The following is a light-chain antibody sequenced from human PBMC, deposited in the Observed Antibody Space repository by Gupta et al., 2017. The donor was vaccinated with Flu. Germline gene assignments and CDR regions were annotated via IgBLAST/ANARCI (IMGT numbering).Light chain of an antibody. V-gene: IGLV3-19*01. CDR3: NSRDSTDNHQAV. CDR1: SLRNPY. J-gene: IGLJ2*01. CDR2: AKN. Sequence: SSELTQDPAVSVALGQTVRITCQGDSLRNPYASWYQQKPAQAPVLVIYAKNIRPSGIPDRFSGASSGNTASLTITGAQAEEEADYYCNSRDSTDNHQAVFGGGTKLTVL.